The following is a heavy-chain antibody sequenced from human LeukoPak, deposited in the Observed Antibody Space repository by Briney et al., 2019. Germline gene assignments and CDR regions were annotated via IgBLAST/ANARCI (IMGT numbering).Heavy chain of an antibody. CDR1: GYSFTSYW. Sequence: GESLKISCKGSGYSFTSYWIGWVRQMPGKGLEWMGIIYPGDSDTRYSPSFQGQVTISADKSISTAYLQWSSLKASDTATYYCARLGNYYDSSGYFDYWGQGTLVTVSS. D-gene: IGHD3-22*01. CDR3: ARLGNYYDSSGYFDY. J-gene: IGHJ4*02. CDR2: IYPGDSDT. V-gene: IGHV5-51*01.